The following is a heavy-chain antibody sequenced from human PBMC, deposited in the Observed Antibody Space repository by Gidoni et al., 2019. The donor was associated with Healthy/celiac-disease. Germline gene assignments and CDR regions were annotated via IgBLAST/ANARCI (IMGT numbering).Heavy chain of an antibody. D-gene: IGHD5-12*01. CDR3: ARDIADPALRLRFLGEWGY. CDR2: ISAYNGNT. Sequence: QVQLVQSGAEVKKPGASVKVSCKASGYTFTSYGISWVRQAPGQGLEWMGWISAYNGNTNYAQKLQGRVTMTTDTSTSTAYMELRSLRSDDTAVYYCARDIADPALRLRFLGEWGYWGQGTLVTVSS. CDR1: GYTFTSYG. J-gene: IGHJ4*02. V-gene: IGHV1-18*01.